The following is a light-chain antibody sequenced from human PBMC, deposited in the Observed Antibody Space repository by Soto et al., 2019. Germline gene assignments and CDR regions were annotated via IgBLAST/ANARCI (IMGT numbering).Light chain of an antibody. CDR1: QSVGSY. V-gene: IGKV3-11*01. J-gene: IGKJ3*01. CDR3: LQRSIGFT. Sequence: EIVLTQSPATLSLSPGERATLSCRASQSVGSYLGWYQHKPGQAPRLLIYDASNRAPGIPARFSGSGSGTDFTLTISSLEPEDFAVYHCLQRSIGFTFGPGTKVDIK. CDR2: DAS.